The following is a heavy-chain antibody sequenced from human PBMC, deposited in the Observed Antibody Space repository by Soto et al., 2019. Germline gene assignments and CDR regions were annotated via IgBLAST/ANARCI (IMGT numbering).Heavy chain of an antibody. Sequence: GGSLRLSCAASGFTFSHYAMSWVRQAPGKGLEWVSTIAADGGSTYYGDSVKGRFSISRDNSKNTLFLQLNSLRAEGTAVYYCARKYHFGSGSYLYYLAYWGQGGLVPGSS. CDR3: ARKYHFGSGSYLYYLAY. D-gene: IGHD3-10*01. CDR1: GFTFSHYA. CDR2: IAADGGST. J-gene: IGHJ4*02. V-gene: IGHV3-23*01.